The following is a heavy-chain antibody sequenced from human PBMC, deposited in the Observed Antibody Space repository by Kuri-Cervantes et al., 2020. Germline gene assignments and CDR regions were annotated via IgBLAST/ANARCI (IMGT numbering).Heavy chain of an antibody. J-gene: IGHJ3*02. CDR3: ATYCSSTSCYENNDAFDI. CDR2: ISAYNGNT. D-gene: IGHD2-2*01. CDR1: GYTFTGNY. Sequence: ASVKVSCKASGYTFTGNYIHWVRQAPGQGLEWMGWISAYNGNTNYAQKLQGRVTMTTDTSTSTAYMELRSLRSDDTAVYYCATYCSSTSCYENNDAFDIWGQGTMVTVSS. V-gene: IGHV1-18*04.